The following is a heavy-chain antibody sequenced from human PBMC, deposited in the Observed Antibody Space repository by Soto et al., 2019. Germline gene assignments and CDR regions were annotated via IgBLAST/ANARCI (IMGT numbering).Heavy chain of an antibody. J-gene: IGHJ5*02. Sequence: SETLSLTCTVSGGSISSSSYYWGWIRQPPGKGLEWIGSIYYSGSTYYNPSLKSRVTISVDTSKNQFSLKLSSVTAADTAVYYCARGWATKPRLLRNWFDPWGQGTLVTVSS. D-gene: IGHD5-12*01. CDR2: IYYSGST. CDR3: ARGWATKPRLLRNWFDP. CDR1: GGSISSSSYY. V-gene: IGHV4-39*01.